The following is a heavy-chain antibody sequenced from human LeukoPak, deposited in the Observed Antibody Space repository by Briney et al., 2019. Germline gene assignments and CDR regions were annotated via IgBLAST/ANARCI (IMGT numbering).Heavy chain of an antibody. CDR2: IYYSGST. D-gene: IGHD3-3*01. CDR1: GGSISSYY. CDR3: ARLFVRENYTVRGGTNYYFDY. J-gene: IGHJ4*02. V-gene: IGHV4-59*08. Sequence: SETLSLTCTVSGGSISSYYWSWIRQPPGKGLEWIGYIYYSGSTNYNPSLKSRVTISVDTSKNQFSLKLSSVTAADTAVYYCARLFVRENYTVRGGTNYYFDYWGQGTLVTVSS.